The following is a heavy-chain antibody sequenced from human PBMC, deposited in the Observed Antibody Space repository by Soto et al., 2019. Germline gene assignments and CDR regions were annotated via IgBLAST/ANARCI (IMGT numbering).Heavy chain of an antibody. CDR1: GFIFSNNG. CDR2: MSYDGSDT. CDR3: TIVRVADSALDH. Sequence: QVHLVESGGGVVQPGRSLRLSCVGSGFIFSNNGMHWVRQTPGKGLEWVAFMSYDGSDTFYADAVKGRFTISRDNSKNSLFLHMSNLRAAGTAMYYCTIVRVADSALDHWGQGTLVTVSS. V-gene: IGHV3-30*05. J-gene: IGHJ4*02. D-gene: IGHD3-10*02.